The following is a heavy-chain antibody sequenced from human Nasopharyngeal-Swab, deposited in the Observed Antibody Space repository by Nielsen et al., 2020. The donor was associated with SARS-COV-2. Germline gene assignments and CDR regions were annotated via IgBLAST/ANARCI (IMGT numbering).Heavy chain of an antibody. CDR3: ARDGLDYDFWSAYFMDV. V-gene: IGHV3-21*01. CDR1: GFTFSNYN. D-gene: IGHD3-3*01. CDR2: ISSSTTYI. Sequence: GGSLRLSCAASGFTFSNYNMNWVRQAPGKGLEWVSSISSSTTYIYYADSVKGRFTISRDNAKNSLYLQMNSLRAEDTAVYYCARDGLDYDFWSAYFMDVWGQGITVTVSS. J-gene: IGHJ6*02.